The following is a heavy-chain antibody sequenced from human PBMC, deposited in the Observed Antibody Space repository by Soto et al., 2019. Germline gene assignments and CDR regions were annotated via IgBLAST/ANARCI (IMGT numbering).Heavy chain of an antibody. CDR3: ARYYGDYKNDFDY. V-gene: IGHV4-39*01. J-gene: IGHJ4*02. Sequence: QLQLQESGPGLVKPSETLSLTCTVTGGSISRSHNFWGWIRQPPGKGLEWIGSIFYSGTTYNNPTXXXRXXRSVDTSKSQFSLKLNSVTAADTAVYYCARYYGDYKNDFDYWGQGTLVTVSS. CDR2: IFYSGTT. D-gene: IGHD4-17*01. CDR1: GGSISRSHNF.